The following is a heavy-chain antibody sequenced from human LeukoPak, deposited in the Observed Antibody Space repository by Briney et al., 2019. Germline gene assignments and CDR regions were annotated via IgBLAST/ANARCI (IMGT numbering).Heavy chain of an antibody. V-gene: IGHV1-2*02. J-gene: IGHJ4*02. D-gene: IGHD6-19*01. Sequence: GASVKVSCKASGYTFTGYYMHWVRQAPGQGLEWMGWINPTSGGTKYAQKFQGRVAVTRDTSISTAYMELNTLRSDDTAMYYCARGRGSSGWSKDDKFDYWGQGTLVTVSS. CDR3: ARGRGSSGWSKDDKFDY. CDR2: INPTSGGT. CDR1: GYTFTGYY.